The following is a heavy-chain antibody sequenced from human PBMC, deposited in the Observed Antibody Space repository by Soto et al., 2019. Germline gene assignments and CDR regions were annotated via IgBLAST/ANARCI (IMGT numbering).Heavy chain of an antibody. D-gene: IGHD6-19*01. CDR3: ARAGYSSGWYRRRDTRFDY. CDR1: GYTNRIYG. V-gene: IGHV1-18*01. Sequence: ALLPRSCKAAGYTNRIYGSSWRSKNPGQGLEWMGWISAYNGNTNYAQKLQGRVTMTTDTSTSTAYMELRSLRSDDTAVYYCARAGYSSGWYRRRDTRFDYWGQGTLVTVSS. CDR2: ISAYNGNT. J-gene: IGHJ4*02.